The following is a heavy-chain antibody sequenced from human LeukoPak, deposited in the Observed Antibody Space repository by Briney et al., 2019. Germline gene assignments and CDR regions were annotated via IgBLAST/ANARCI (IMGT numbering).Heavy chain of an antibody. V-gene: IGHV4-30-4*01. Sequence: NPSETLSLTCTVSGGSISSGDYYWSWIRQPPGKGLEWIGYIYYSGSTYYNPSLKSRVTISVDTSKNLFSLKLSSVTAADTAVYYCARDLLNEGNHLDYWGQGTLVTVSS. J-gene: IGHJ4*02. D-gene: IGHD4-23*01. CDR1: GGSISSGDYY. CDR3: ARDLLNEGNHLDY. CDR2: IYYSGST.